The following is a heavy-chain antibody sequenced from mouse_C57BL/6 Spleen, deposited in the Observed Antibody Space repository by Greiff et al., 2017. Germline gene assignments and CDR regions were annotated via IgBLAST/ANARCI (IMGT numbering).Heavy chain of an antibody. Sequence: EVQRVESVAELVRPGASVKLSCTASGFNIKNTYMHWVKQRPEQGLEWIGRIDPANGNTKYAPKFQGKATITADTSSNTAYLQLSSLTSEDTAMYYCASDYEYDGAWFAYGGQGTLVTVSA. J-gene: IGHJ3*01. CDR1: GFNIKNTY. V-gene: IGHV14-3*01. D-gene: IGHD2-4*01. CDR3: ASDYEYDGAWFAY. CDR2: IDPANGNT.